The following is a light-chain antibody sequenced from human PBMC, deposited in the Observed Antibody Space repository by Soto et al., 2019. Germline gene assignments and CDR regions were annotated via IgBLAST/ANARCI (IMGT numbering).Light chain of an antibody. J-gene: IGKJ4*01. V-gene: IGKV1-6*01. Sequence: IQMTQSPSSLSASVGDRVTITCRASQGVRDDVGWYQQKPGKAPKLLIYYASTLQSGVTSRLSGSGSGTDLTLTISGLQHEDFATYYCLQESHYPLTFGGGTKVEIK. CDR3: LQESHYPLT. CDR1: QGVRDD. CDR2: YAS.